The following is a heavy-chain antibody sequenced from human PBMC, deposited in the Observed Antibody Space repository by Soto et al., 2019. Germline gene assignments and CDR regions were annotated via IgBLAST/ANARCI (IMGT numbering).Heavy chain of an antibody. V-gene: IGHV4-4*02. CDR3: ATSLGWYAIDY. D-gene: IGHD6-19*01. CDR1: GVSIGSNYY. Sequence: QVLLQESGPGLVQPSGTLSLSCVVSGVSIGSNYYWGWVRQSPGKGLEWLGDMSHSGSVNYNRSLKTRVTISIDKSQHQFSLKLNSVPASDTPIYYCATSLGWYAIDYWCQGTLVIFSS. CDR2: MSHSGSV. J-gene: IGHJ4*02.